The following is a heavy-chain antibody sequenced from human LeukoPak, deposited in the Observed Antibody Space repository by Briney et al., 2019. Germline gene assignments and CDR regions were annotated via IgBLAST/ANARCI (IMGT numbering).Heavy chain of an antibody. CDR1: GYTFTNYG. V-gene: IGHV1-18*01. CDR3: ARVDSCSSTSCYTYYYYYGMDV. Sequence: GASVKVSCKASGYTFTNYGISWVRQAPGQGLEWMGWISAYNGNTNYAQKLQGRVTMTTDTSTSTAYMELRSLRSDDTAVYYCARVDSCSSTSCYTYYYYYGMDVWGQGTTVTVSS. CDR2: ISAYNGNT. J-gene: IGHJ6*02. D-gene: IGHD2-2*02.